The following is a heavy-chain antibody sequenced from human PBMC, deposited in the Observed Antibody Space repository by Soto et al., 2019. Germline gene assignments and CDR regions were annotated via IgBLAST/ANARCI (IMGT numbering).Heavy chain of an antibody. V-gene: IGHV4-31*03. Sequence: SETLSLTCTVSGGSISSGGYYWSWIRQHPGKGLEWIGYIYYSGSTYYNPSLKSRVTISVDTSKNQFSLKLSSVTAADTAVYYCAREGLWFGVESYYGMDVWGQGTTVTVSS. CDR3: AREGLWFGVESYYGMDV. D-gene: IGHD3-10*01. CDR2: IYYSGST. CDR1: GGSISSGGYY. J-gene: IGHJ6*02.